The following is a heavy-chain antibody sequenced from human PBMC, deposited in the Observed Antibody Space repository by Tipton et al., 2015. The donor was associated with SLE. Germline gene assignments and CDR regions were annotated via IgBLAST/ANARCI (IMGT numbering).Heavy chain of an antibody. CDR3: VKGYSGVAIYAFDV. J-gene: IGHJ3*01. CDR1: GFTFSTYW. V-gene: IGHV3-72*01. CDR2: SGNKPDSYTT. Sequence: SLRLSCAASGFTFSTYWMHWVRQAPGKGLEWIGRSGNKPDSYTTEYAASVKGRFTISRDDSKNLLYLQMNSLKTEDTAMYYCVKGYSGVAIYAFDVWGPGTMVTVSS. D-gene: IGHD1-26*01.